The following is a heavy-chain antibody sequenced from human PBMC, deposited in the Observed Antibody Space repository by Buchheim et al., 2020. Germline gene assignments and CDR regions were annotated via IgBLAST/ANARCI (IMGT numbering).Heavy chain of an antibody. CDR2: IYYSGST. CDR1: GGSISSYY. J-gene: IGHJ4*02. CDR3: ARLASSSWYGTNDY. Sequence: QVQLQESGPGLVKPSETLSLTCTVSGGSISSYYWSWIRQPPGKGLEWIGYIYYSGSTNYNPPLKSRVTISVDTSKNPFSWKLSSVTAADTAVYYCARLASSSWYGTNDYWGQGTL. D-gene: IGHD6-13*01. V-gene: IGHV4-59*01.